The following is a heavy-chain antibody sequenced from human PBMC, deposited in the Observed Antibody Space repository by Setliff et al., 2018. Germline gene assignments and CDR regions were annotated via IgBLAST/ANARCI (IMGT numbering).Heavy chain of an antibody. CDR1: GYTLTELS. J-gene: IGHJ3*02. D-gene: IGHD4-17*01. V-gene: IGHV1-24*01. CDR3: ARVGRMTTVAPHDAFDI. Sequence: ASVKVSCKVSGYTLTELSRHWVRQALGKGLGWMGGIDLEDGETINAQKFQGRVTMTRDTSTSTVYMELSSLRSEDTAVYYFARVGRMTTVAPHDAFDIWGQGTMVTVSS. CDR2: IDLEDGET.